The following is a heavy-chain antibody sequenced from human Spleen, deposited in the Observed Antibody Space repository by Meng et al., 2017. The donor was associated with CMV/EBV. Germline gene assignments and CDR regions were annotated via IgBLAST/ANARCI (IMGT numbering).Heavy chain of an antibody. CDR2: IYRGGST. V-gene: IGHV3-53*01. CDR1: FTVSSHY. D-gene: IGHD2/OR15-2a*01. Sequence: FTVSSHYFGWFRRAPGKGLEWVSAIYRGGSTYYADSVTGRFTISRDHSKNTLYLQVNRLRADDTAIYYCGRMTESYLDAFDIWGQGTMVTVSS. J-gene: IGHJ3*02. CDR3: GRMTESYLDAFDI.